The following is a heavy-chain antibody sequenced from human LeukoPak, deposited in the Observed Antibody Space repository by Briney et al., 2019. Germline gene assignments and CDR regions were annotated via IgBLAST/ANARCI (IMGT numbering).Heavy chain of an antibody. CDR3: VRDQPISMIVVVTALDY. D-gene: IGHD3-22*01. CDR2: ISSSSSYI. CDR1: GFTFSSYS. J-gene: IGHJ4*02. Sequence: PGGSLRLSCAASGFTFSSYSMNWVRQAPGKGLEWVSSISSSSSYIYYADSVKGRFTISRDNAKNSLYLQMNSLRAEDTAVYYCVRDQPISMIVVVTALDYWGQGTLVTVSS. V-gene: IGHV3-21*01.